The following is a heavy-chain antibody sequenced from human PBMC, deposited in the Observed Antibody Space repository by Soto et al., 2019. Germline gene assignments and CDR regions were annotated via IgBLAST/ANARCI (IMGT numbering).Heavy chain of an antibody. V-gene: IGHV4-34*01. Sequence: KPSETLSLTCAVYGGSFSGYYWSWIRQPPGKGLEWIGEINHSGSTNYNPSLKSRVTISVDTSKNQFSLKLSSVTAADTAVYYCARARGRNWNYPSYYYYGMDVWGQGTTVTVSS. J-gene: IGHJ6*02. CDR1: GGSFSGYY. CDR2: INHSGST. D-gene: IGHD1-7*01. CDR3: ARARGRNWNYPSYYYYGMDV.